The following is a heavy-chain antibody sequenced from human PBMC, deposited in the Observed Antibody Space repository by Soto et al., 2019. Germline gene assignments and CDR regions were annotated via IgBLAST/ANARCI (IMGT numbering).Heavy chain of an antibody. CDR1: GGSISSGGYY. J-gene: IGHJ4*02. CDR3: ARLDYSYGFDY. CDR2: IYYSGST. D-gene: IGHD5-18*01. V-gene: IGHV4-31*03. Sequence: LSLTCTVSGGSISSGGYYWSWIRQHPGKGLEWIGYIYYSGSTYYNPSLKSRVTISVDTSKNQFSLKLSSVTAADTAVYYCARLDYSYGFDYWGQGTLVTVSS.